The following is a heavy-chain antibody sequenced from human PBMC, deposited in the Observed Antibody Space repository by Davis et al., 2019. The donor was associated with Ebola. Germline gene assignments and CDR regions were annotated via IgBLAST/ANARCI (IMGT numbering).Heavy chain of an antibody. J-gene: IGHJ3*02. CDR3: ARKQQLVRGDAFDI. Sequence: SVKVSCKASGGTFSSYAITWVRQAPGQGLEWMGGIVPIFGTANYAQKFQGRVTITADESTSTAYMELSSLRSEDTAVYYCARKQQLVRGDAFDIWGQGTMVTVSS. CDR1: GGTFSSYA. D-gene: IGHD6-13*01. V-gene: IGHV1-69*13. CDR2: IVPIFGTA.